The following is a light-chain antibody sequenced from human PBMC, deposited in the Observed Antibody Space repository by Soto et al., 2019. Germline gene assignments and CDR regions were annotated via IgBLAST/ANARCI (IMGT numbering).Light chain of an antibody. CDR1: QGIRND. CDR3: QQYNNWPRT. V-gene: IGKV3-15*01. J-gene: IGKJ1*01. CDR2: GAS. Sequence: EIQMTQSPSSLSASVGYRSSITCRASQGIRNDLGWYQQKPGQAPRLLIYGASTRATGIPARFSGSGSGTEFTLTISSLQSEDFAVYYCQQYNNWPRTFGQGTKVDIK.